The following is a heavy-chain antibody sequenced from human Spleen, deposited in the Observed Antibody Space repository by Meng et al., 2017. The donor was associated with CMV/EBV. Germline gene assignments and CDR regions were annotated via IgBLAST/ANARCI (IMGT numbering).Heavy chain of an antibody. J-gene: IGHJ4*02. CDR2: ISNTGTTT. CDR3: ARRGDDFWRGYLY. Sequence: GESLKISCVVSGFTFSGYSMNWVRQGPGKGLEWISYISNTGTTTDYADSVKGRFTISRDNAKNSLYLQMNSLTAEDSAVYYCARRGDDFWRGYLYWGQGGLVTVSS. D-gene: IGHD3-3*01. V-gene: IGHV3-48*04. CDR1: GFTFSGYS.